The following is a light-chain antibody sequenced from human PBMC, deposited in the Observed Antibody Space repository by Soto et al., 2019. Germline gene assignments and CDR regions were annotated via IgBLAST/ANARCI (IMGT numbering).Light chain of an antibody. CDR3: LQDNNYPLT. CDR2: LAS. V-gene: IGKV1-6*02. CDR1: QDIRNE. Sequence: ATQLTQSPSSLSASVGDTVNISCRASQDIRNELAWYQQKAGRAPTLLIYLASNLQSGVPRRFSGSGSGTEFTLTISSLQPEDFSTYYCLQDNNYPLTFGAATRV. J-gene: IGKJ4*01.